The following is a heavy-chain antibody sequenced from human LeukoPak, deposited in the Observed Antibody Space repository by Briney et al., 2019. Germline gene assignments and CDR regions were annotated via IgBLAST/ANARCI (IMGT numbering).Heavy chain of an antibody. D-gene: IGHD6-19*01. CDR2: IRSKASGATI. J-gene: IGHJ4*02. Sequence: PRGSLRLSCIGSGFTSTDYGMSWVRRAPGKGLEWVGCIRSKASGATIEYAASVKGRFSIARDDSKNIAYLQMNSLKTEGTAVYYCTRDAYSTGWNSDYWGQGTLVTVSS. CDR3: TRDAYSTGWNSDY. V-gene: IGHV3-49*04. CDR1: GFTSTDYG.